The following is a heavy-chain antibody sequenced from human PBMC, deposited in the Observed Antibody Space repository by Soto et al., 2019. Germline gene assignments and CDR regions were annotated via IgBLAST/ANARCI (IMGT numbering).Heavy chain of an antibody. Sequence: LXLTCAVYRASLRYHYWAWIRQSPDKGLEWIGEVHPSGSTDYNPSLKSRLTLSLDTSKNQFSLKVASVNAADTAVYFCARGKPSGYRFGHRNFFYYGLDVWGPGTTVTLSS. CDR2: VHPSGST. V-gene: IGHV4-34*01. J-gene: IGHJ6*02. CDR3: ARGKPSGYRFGHRNFFYYGLDV. D-gene: IGHD5-18*01. CDR1: RASLRYHY.